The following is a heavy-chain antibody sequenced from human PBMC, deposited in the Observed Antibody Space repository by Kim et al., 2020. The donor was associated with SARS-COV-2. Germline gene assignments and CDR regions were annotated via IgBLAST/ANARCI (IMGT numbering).Heavy chain of an antibody. CDR3: ARENVGMATILPIDY. V-gene: IGHV1-69*01. D-gene: IGHD5-12*01. Sequence: QKFQGRVTITADESTSTAYMELSSLRSEDTAVYYCARENVGMATILPIDYWGQGTLVTVSS. J-gene: IGHJ4*02.